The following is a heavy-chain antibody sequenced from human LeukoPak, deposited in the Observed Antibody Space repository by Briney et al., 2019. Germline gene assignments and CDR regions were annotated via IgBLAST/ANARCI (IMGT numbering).Heavy chain of an antibody. CDR2: ISTDGSTT. CDR1: GFTFSSYW. V-gene: IGHV3-74*01. D-gene: IGHD2-8*01. CDR3: AREQCTNGVCYLDY. Sequence: GGSLRLSCAASGFTFSSYWMHWVRQAPGKGLVWVSRISTDGSTTTYADSVKGRFTISRDNAKNTAYLQMNSLGAEDTAVYNCAREQCTNGVCYLDYWGQGTLVTVSS. J-gene: IGHJ4*02.